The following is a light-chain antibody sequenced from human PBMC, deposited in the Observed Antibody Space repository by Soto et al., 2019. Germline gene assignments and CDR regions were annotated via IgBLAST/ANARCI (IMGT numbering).Light chain of an antibody. CDR2: GAS. CDR3: QQYGGSPRT. J-gene: IGKJ1*01. Sequence: EIVLTQSPGTLSLSPGERATLSCRASHSVSSSYLAWYQQKPGQAPRLLIYGASSRATGIPDRFSGSGSGTDFTLTISRLEPEDFAVYYCQQYGGSPRTFGQGTKVDIK. CDR1: HSVSSSY. V-gene: IGKV3-20*01.